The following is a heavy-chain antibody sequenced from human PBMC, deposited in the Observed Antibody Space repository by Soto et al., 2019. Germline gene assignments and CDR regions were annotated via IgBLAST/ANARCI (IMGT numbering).Heavy chain of an antibody. J-gene: IGHJ6*02. CDR3: ARDRQGYSSGWYLGNGMDV. Sequence: SVKVSCKASGGTFSSYAISWVRQAPGQGLEWMGGIIPIFGTANYAQKFQGRVTITADESTSTAYMELSSLRSEDTAVYYCARDRQGYSSGWYLGNGMDVWGQGTTVTVSS. CDR1: GGTFSSYA. D-gene: IGHD6-19*01. CDR2: IIPIFGTA. V-gene: IGHV1-69*13.